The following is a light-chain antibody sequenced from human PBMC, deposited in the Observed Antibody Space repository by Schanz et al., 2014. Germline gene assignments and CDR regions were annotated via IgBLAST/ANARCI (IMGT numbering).Light chain of an antibody. CDR1: EPVGSDY. CDR2: AAS. Sequence: PGEGVTLSCRASEPVGSDYVAWYQQKPDQAPRLLIDAASTRVTGVTERLRGSGSVTKFNMTISSLEPEDFAVYYCQQYSSSFRTFGQGTRVEI. J-gene: IGKJ1*01. CDR3: QQYSSSFRT. V-gene: IGKV3-20*01.